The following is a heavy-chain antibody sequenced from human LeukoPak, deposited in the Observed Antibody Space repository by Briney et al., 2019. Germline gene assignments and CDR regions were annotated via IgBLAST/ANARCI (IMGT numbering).Heavy chain of an antibody. Sequence: GGSLRLSCTASGFAFSIYEMDWVRQAPGKGLEWVSYISSSGSYIQYAESVKGRFTISRDNAEKSLFLQMNSLREEDTAVYYCARDPGYSSTGVDAFDIWGRGTMVTVSS. D-gene: IGHD6-13*01. J-gene: IGHJ3*02. CDR3: ARDPGYSSTGVDAFDI. CDR2: ISSSGSYI. CDR1: GFAFSIYE. V-gene: IGHV3-48*03.